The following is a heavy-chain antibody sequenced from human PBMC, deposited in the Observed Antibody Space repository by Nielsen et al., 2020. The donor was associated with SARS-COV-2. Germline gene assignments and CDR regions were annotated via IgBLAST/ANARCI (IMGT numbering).Heavy chain of an antibody. CDR3: TTGPRRGVIGY. V-gene: IGHV3-15*01. D-gene: IGHD2-21*01. CDR2: IKSKTDGGTT. Sequence: SCAASGFTFSNAWMSWVRQAPGKGLEWVGRIKSKTDGGTTDYAAPVKGRFTISRDDSKNTLYLQMNSLKTEDTAVYYCTTGPRRGVIGYWGQGTLVTVSS. CDR1: GFTFSNAW. J-gene: IGHJ4*02.